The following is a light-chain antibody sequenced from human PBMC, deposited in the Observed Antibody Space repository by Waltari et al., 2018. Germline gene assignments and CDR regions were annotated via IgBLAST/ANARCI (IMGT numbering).Light chain of an antibody. CDR2: SDY. J-gene: IGLJ3*02. Sequence: QSVLTQPPSVSGAPGQGVAISCSGSSSNIGGNYVNWFQQLPGTAPKLLIHSDYQRPSGVPDRFSGSKSGTSASLAISGLQSEDEADYYCATWDDNLSGSWVFGGGTKLTVL. V-gene: IGLV1-44*01. CDR1: SSNIGGNY. CDR3: ATWDDNLSGSWV.